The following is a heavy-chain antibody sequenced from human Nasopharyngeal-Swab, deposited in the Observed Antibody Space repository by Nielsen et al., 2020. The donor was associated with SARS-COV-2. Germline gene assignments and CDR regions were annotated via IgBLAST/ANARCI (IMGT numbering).Heavy chain of an antibody. V-gene: IGHV3-30*18. CDR2: ISYDGSNK. CDR1: GFTFSNYG. J-gene: IGHJ4*02. CDR3: AKERFYSGSGKYPRDFDY. D-gene: IGHD3-10*01. Sequence: GGSLRLSCVASGFTFSNYGMHWVRQAPGKGLEWVAIISYDGSNKYYADSVKGRSTISKDNSKNTLYLQMNSLRAEDTALYYCAKERFYSGSGKYPRDFDYWGQGTLVTVSS.